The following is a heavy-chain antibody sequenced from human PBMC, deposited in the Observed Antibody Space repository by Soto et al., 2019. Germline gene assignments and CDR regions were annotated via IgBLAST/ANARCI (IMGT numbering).Heavy chain of an antibody. Sequence: VQLVESGGGVVQPGRSLRLSCAASGFTFSSYGMHWVRQAPGKGLEWVAVIWYDGSNKYYADSVKGRFTISRDNSKNTLYLQMNSLRAEDTAVYYCARGGGSGWSSYDAFDIWGQGTMVTVSS. CDR1: GFTFSSYG. CDR3: ARGGGSGWSSYDAFDI. D-gene: IGHD6-19*01. J-gene: IGHJ3*02. CDR2: IWYDGSNK. V-gene: IGHV3-33*01.